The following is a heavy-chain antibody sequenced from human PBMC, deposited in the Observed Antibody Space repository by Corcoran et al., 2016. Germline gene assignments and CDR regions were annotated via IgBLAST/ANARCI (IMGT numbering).Heavy chain of an antibody. CDR3: ARDYSSGWFDAFDI. D-gene: IGHD6-19*01. J-gene: IGHJ3*02. V-gene: IGHV3-7*01. CDR1: GFTFSSYW. CDR2: IKQDGSEK. Sequence: EVQLVESGGGLVQPGGSLRLSCAASGFTFSSYWMSWVRQAPGKGLEWVANIKQDGSEKYYVDSVKGRFTISRDNAKNSLYLQMNSLRAEDTALYYCARDYSSGWFDAFDIWGQGTMVTVSS.